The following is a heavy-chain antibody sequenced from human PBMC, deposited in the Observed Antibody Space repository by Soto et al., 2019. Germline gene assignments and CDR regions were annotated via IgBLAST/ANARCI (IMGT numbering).Heavy chain of an antibody. V-gene: IGHV3-33*01. CDR3: ARDQQWLVRFYFDF. CDR2: IWYDGSNK. Sequence: PVGSLRLSCAASGFTFSSYGMHWVRQAPGKGLEWVAVIWYDGSNKYYADSVKGRFTISRDNSKNILYLQMNSLRAEDTAVYYCARDQQWLVRFYFDFWGQGTLVTVSS. J-gene: IGHJ4*02. D-gene: IGHD6-19*01. CDR1: GFTFSSYG.